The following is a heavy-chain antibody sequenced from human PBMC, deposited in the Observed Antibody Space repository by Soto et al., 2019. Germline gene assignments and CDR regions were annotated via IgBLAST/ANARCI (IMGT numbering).Heavy chain of an antibody. D-gene: IGHD6-13*01. CDR2: ISFDGGSQ. CDR3: AKESSVTAAGSGGWFDP. CDR1: GFDFNTYG. Sequence: QVQLVESGGGVVQPGRSLRLSCAASGFDFNTYGLHWVRQAPGKGLEWVAAISFDGGSQYYADSVKGRFTISRDKSNSTLYLQMNRLGAEDTATDFCAKESSVTAAGSGGWFDPWGPGTLVIVSS. J-gene: IGHJ5*02. V-gene: IGHV3-30*18.